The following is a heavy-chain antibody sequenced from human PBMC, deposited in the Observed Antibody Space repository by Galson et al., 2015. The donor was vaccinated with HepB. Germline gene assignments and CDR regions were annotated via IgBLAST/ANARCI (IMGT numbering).Heavy chain of an antibody. CDR1: GFTFNNYG. Sequence: SLRLSCAASGFTFNNYGMHWVRQAPGKGLEWVAVIWSGGSNKDYADSVKGRFTISRDISKNTLYLQINSLRAEDTAVYYCARGPRGDDLGEGKGPYSFYMDVWGKGTTVTVSS. CDR3: ARGPRGDDLGEGKGPYSFYMDV. D-gene: IGHD3-10*01. J-gene: IGHJ6*03. V-gene: IGHV3-33*01. CDR2: IWSGGSNK.